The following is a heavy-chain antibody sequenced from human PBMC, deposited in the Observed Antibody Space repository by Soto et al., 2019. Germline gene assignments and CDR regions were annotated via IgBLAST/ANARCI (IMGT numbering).Heavy chain of an antibody. D-gene: IGHD6-13*01. Sequence: QVQLQESGPGLVKPSQTLSLTCTVSGGSISSGGYYWSWIRQHPGKGLEWIGYIYYGGSTYYNPSLTSRVTISVDTSKNSCSLKLSSVTAADPAVYYCARFQVAADYGMDVWGQGTTVTVSS. J-gene: IGHJ6*02. CDR1: GGSISSGGYY. CDR3: ARFQVAADYGMDV. V-gene: IGHV4-31*03. CDR2: IYYGGST.